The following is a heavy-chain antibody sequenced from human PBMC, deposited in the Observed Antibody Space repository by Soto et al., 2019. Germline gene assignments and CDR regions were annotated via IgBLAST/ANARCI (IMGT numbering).Heavy chain of an antibody. Sequence: QVQLQQWGAGLLKPSETLSLTCAVYGGSFSGYYWSWIRQPPGKGLEWIGEINHSGSTNYNPSLKIRVTISVDTSKNQFSLKLSSVTVAYTAVSYCARGLPNYDYIWGSYRRNWFDPWVQGTLVTVSS. D-gene: IGHD3-16*02. CDR2: INHSGST. J-gene: IGHJ5*02. V-gene: IGHV4-34*01. CDR1: GGSFSGYY. CDR3: ARGLPNYDYIWGSYRRNWFDP.